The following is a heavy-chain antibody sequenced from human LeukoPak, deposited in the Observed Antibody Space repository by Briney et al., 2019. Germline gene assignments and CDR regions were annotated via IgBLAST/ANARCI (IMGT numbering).Heavy chain of an antibody. V-gene: IGHV1-8*01. J-gene: IGHJ3*02. D-gene: IGHD2-15*01. Sequence: GASVKVSCKVSGYTFTSYDINWVRQATGQGLEWMGWMNPNSGNTGYAQKFQGRVTMTRNTSISTAYMELSSLRSEDTAVYYCASAVSLIDCSGGSCYLGYGAFDIWGQGTMVTVSS. CDR2: MNPNSGNT. CDR1: GYTFTSYD. CDR3: ASAVSLIDCSGGSCYLGYGAFDI.